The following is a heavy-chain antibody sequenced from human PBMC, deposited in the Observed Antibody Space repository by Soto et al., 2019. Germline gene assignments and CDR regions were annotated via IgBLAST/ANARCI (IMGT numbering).Heavy chain of an antibody. CDR3: ARRKFYGSGTRGKAGAFDI. D-gene: IGHD3-10*01. Sequence: QVQLQEWGPGLVKPSETLSLTCTVSGGSISSDYWSWIRQPPGKGLEWIGYIYYSGSTNYNPSLKSRVTISVDTSKNQFSLKLSSVTAADTAVYYCARRKFYGSGTRGKAGAFDIWGQGTMVTVSS. V-gene: IGHV4-59*01. J-gene: IGHJ3*02. CDR1: GGSISSDY. CDR2: IYYSGST.